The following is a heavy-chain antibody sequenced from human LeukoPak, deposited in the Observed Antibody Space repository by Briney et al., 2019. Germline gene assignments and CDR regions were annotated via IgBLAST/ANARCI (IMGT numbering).Heavy chain of an antibody. D-gene: IGHD2-15*01. Sequence: ASVKVSCKASGYTFTSYAMNWVRQAPGQGLEWMGWINTNTGNPTYAQGFTGRFVFSLDTSVSTAYLQISSLKAEDTAVYYCARGDIVVVVAARRWFDPWGQGTLVTVSS. V-gene: IGHV7-4-1*02. J-gene: IGHJ5*02. CDR1: GYTFTSYA. CDR2: INTNTGNP. CDR3: ARGDIVVVVAARRWFDP.